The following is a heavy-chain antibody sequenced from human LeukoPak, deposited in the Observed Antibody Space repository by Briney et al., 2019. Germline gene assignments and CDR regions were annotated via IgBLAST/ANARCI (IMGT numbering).Heavy chain of an antibody. CDR2: IRSKAYGGTA. CDR3: TRGLLIVGATNWFDP. Sequence: PGGSLRLSCTASGFTFGDYAMSWFRQAPGKGLEWVGFIRSKAYGGTAEYAASVKGRFTISRDDSKSIPYLQMNSLKTEDTAVYYCTRGLLIVGATNWFDPWGQGTLVTVSS. CDR1: GFTFGDYA. J-gene: IGHJ5*02. V-gene: IGHV3-49*03. D-gene: IGHD1-26*01.